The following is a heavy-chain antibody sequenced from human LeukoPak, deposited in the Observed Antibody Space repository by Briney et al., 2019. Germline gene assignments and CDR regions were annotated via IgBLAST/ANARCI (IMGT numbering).Heavy chain of an antibody. CDR3: ATEITMVRGVIITGYYYYGMDV. Sequence: ASVKVSCKASGYTFTGYYMHWVRQAPGQGLDRMGWINPNSGGTNYAQKFQGRVTMTRDTSISTAYMELSRLRSDDTAVYYCATEITMVRGVIITGYYYYGMDVWGQGTTVTVSS. CDR1: GYTFTGYY. D-gene: IGHD3-10*01. V-gene: IGHV1-2*02. J-gene: IGHJ6*02. CDR2: INPNSGGT.